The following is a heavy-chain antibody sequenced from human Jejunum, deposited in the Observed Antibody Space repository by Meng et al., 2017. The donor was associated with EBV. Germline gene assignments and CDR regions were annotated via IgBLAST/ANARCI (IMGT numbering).Heavy chain of an antibody. CDR2: KYHSGTN. CDR3: ARASQERLLEY. V-gene: IGHV4/OR15-8*01. CDR1: GYVINNKQW. Sequence: QGCGPGMCDPSDALSLRLFGLGYVINNKQWWRWGRHPPGKGLEWIGEKYHSGTNYYNPSLKSRVTILLDTSESHFSLRLTSVTAADTAIYYCARASQERLLEYWGQGTLVTVSS. J-gene: IGHJ4*02.